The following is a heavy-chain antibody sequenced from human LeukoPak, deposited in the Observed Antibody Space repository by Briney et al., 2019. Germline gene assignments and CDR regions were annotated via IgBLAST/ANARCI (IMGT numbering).Heavy chain of an antibody. Sequence: SETLSLTCTVSGGSISSYYWSWIRQPPGKGLEWIGYIYYSGSTNYNPSLKSRVTISVDTSKNQSSLKLSSVTAADTAVYYCARGGGQFIIDYWGQGTLVTVSS. CDR1: GGSISSYY. J-gene: IGHJ4*02. CDR3: ARGGGQFIIDY. V-gene: IGHV4-59*01. CDR2: IYYSGST. D-gene: IGHD3-10*01.